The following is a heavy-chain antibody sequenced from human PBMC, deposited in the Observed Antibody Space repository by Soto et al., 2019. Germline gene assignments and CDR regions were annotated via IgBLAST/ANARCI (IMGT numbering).Heavy chain of an antibody. CDR3: ARVGRFLEWLLLFDP. V-gene: IGHV1-2*02. CDR2: INPNSGGT. Sequence: ASLKVSCKASGYTFTGYYMHWVRQAPGQGLEWMGWINPNSGGTNYAQKFQGRVTMTRDTSISTAYMELSRLRSDDTAVYYCARVGRFLEWLLLFDPWGQGTLVTVSS. J-gene: IGHJ5*02. CDR1: GYTFTGYY. D-gene: IGHD3-3*01.